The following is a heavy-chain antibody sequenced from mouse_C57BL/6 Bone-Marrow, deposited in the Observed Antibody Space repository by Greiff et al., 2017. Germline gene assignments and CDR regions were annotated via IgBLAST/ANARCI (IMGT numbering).Heavy chain of an antibody. CDR1: GYTFTSYW. CDR2: IYPGSGST. V-gene: IGHV1-55*01. J-gene: IGHJ2*01. Sequence: QVQLQQPGAELVKPGASVKMSCKASGYTFTSYWITWVKQRPGQGLEWIGDIYPGSGSTNYNEKFKSKATLTVDTSSSTAYMQLSSLTSEDSAVYYCARSGFITTVVDDDWGQGTTLTVSS. D-gene: IGHD1-1*01. CDR3: ARSGFITTVVDDD.